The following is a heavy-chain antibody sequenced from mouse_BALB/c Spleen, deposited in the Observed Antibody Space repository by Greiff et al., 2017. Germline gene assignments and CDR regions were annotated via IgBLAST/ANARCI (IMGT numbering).Heavy chain of an antibody. J-gene: IGHJ3*01. D-gene: IGHD2-14*01. CDR3: ARGRYDVFAY. V-gene: IGHV8-12*01. Sequence: QVTLKVSGPGILQPSQTLSLTCSFSGFSLSTSGMGVSWIRQPSGKGLEWLAHIYWDDDKRYNPSLKSRLTISKDTSRNQVFLKITSVDTADTATYYCARGRYDVFAYWGQGTLVTVSA. CDR1: GFSLSTSGMG. CDR2: IYWDDDK.